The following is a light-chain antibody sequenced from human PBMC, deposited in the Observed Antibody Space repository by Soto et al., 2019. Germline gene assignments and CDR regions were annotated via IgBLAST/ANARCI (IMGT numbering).Light chain of an antibody. V-gene: IGLV7-46*01. CDR3: LLSYSGIWV. Sequence: QAVVTQEPSLIVSPGGTVTLTCDSSTGAVTRGQFPCWLQQKPGQAPRTLIYDTINRHSWTPARFSPSLLGGKAALTLSGARPDDEADYYCLLSYSGIWVFGGGTQLTVL. CDR1: TGAVTRGQF. CDR2: DTI. J-gene: IGLJ3*02.